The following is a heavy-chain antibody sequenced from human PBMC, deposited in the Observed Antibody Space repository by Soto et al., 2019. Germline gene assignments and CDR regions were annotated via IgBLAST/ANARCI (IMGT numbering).Heavy chain of an antibody. V-gene: IGHV4-34*01. J-gene: IGHJ4*02. Sequence: PSETLSLTCAVYGGSLSGYYWSWIRQPPGKGLEWIGEINHSGSTNYNPSLKSRVTISVDTSKNQFSLKLSSVTAADTAVYYCANMPAYGSGSYYRDYWGQGTLVTVSS. CDR1: GGSLSGYY. D-gene: IGHD3-10*01. CDR2: INHSGST. CDR3: ANMPAYGSGSYYRDY.